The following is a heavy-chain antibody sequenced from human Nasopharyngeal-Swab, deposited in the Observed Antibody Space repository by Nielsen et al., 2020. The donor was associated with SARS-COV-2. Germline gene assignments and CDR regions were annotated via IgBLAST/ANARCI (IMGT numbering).Heavy chain of an antibody. CDR3: FDL. CDR1: GFTFSDYY. V-gene: IGHV3-9*01. Sequence: SLKISCAASGFTFSDYYMSWVRRAPGKGLEWVSGISWNSGSIGYADSVKGRFTISRDNAKNSLYLQMNSLNCARRGTYWFFDLWGRGTLVSVSS. D-gene: IGHD3-10*01. CDR2: ISWNSGSI. J-gene: IGHJ2*01.